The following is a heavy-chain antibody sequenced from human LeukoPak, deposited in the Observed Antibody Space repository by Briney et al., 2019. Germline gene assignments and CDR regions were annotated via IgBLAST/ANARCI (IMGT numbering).Heavy chain of an antibody. CDR2: INPNSGGT. J-gene: IGHJ4*02. CDR1: GYTFTGYY. Sequence: ASVTVSCKAFGYTFTGYYMHWVRQAPGKGLEWMGWINPNSGGTNYAQKFQGRVTMTRDTSISTAYMELSRLRSDDTAVYYCARDPIYGSGSYGSDYWGQGTLVTVSS. CDR3: ARDPIYGSGSYGSDY. D-gene: IGHD3-10*01. V-gene: IGHV1-2*02.